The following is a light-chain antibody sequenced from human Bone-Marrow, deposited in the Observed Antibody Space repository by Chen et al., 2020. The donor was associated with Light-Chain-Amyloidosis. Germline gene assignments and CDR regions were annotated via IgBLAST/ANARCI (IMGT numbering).Light chain of an antibody. V-gene: IGKV3-11*01. CDR1: QSINNF. J-gene: IGKJ5*01. CDR3: QQRKDWPIT. Sequence: EIVFTQSPATLSLSPGERATLSCRAIQSINNFFAWYQQKPGQAPGLLIYDASDRATDIPARFSGSGSGTDFTLTISSLETEDFAVYYCQQRKDWPITFGQGTRLEIK. CDR2: DAS.